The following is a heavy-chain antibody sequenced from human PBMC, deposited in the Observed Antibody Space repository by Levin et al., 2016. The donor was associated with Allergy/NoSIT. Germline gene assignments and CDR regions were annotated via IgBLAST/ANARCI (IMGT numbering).Heavy chain of an antibody. CDR1: GFTFRDYG. D-gene: IGHD6-19*01. Sequence: GESLKISCATSGFTFRDYGLHWVRQAPGKGLEWVAVISYDGRNTHYSDSVKGRFTISRDNSKSTMYLQMNTLRPDDTAVYYCAKDVPEGAQWLVPGRSDCDHWGQGTLVTVSS. V-gene: IGHV3-30*18. CDR3: AKDVPEGAQWLVPGRSDCDH. CDR2: ISYDGRNT. J-gene: IGHJ4*02.